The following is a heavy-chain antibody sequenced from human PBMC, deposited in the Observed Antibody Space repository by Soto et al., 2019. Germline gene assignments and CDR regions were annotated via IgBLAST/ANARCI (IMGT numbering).Heavy chain of an antibody. J-gene: IGHJ4*02. V-gene: IGHV1-2*04. Sequence: GATVKVSCKASGYTFTGYYMHWVRQAPGQGLEWMGWINPNSGGTNYAQKFQGWVTMTRDTSISTAYMELSRLRSDDTAVYYCAXEARADLRGYSGYDFDYWGQGTLVTVSS. CDR2: INPNSGGT. CDR3: AXEARADLRGYSGYDFDY. D-gene: IGHD5-12*01. CDR1: GYTFTGYY.